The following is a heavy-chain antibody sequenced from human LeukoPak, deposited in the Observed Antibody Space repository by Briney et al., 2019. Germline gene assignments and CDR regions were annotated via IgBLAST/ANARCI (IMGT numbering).Heavy chain of an antibody. D-gene: IGHD3-9*01. CDR2: ISSSSSYI. Sequence: GGSLRLSCAASGFTFSSYSMNWVRQAPGKGLEWVASISSSSSYIYYADSVKGRFTISRDNAKNSLYLQMNSLRAEDTAVYYCARPHRGYFDYRYAFDIWGQGTMVTVSS. CDR3: ARPHRGYFDYRYAFDI. V-gene: IGHV3-21*01. J-gene: IGHJ3*02. CDR1: GFTFSSYS.